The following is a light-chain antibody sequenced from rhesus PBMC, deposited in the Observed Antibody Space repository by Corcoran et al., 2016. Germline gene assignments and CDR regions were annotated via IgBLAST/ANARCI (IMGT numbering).Light chain of an antibody. CDR1: QDISSW. CDR2: SAS. J-gene: IGKJ4*01. CDR3: QQYADFPLT. Sequence: DIQMSQSPSSLSASVGDKVTITCHASQDISSWLAWYQQKPGKAPKPLIYSASSLQSGVPSRFSGSGSGTTYTLPITSLQPEDFATYYCQQYADFPLTFGGGTKVEIK. V-gene: IGKV1-19*01.